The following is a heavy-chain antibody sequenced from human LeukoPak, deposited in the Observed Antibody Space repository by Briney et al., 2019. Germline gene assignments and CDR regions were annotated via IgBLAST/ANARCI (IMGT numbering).Heavy chain of an antibody. CDR2: INGGGSPI. V-gene: IGHV3-48*04. D-gene: IGHD4-17*01. Sequence: TGGSLRLFCAASGFTFSRDSMNWVRQAPGKGLEWVSYINGGGSPIYYADSVKGRFTISRDNAKNSLYLQMNSLRAEDTAVYYCARDEPTVTTGPPVGSWGQGTLVTVSS. J-gene: IGHJ4*02. CDR3: ARDEPTVTTGPPVGS. CDR1: GFTFSRDS.